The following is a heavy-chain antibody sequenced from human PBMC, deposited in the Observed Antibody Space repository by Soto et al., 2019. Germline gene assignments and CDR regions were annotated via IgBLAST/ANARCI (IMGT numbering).Heavy chain of an antibody. CDR1: GGSFSGYY. CDR3: ASQRSRYYYGSGRPLDY. J-gene: IGHJ4*02. CDR2: INHSGGT. V-gene: IGHV4-34*01. D-gene: IGHD3-10*01. Sequence: SETLSLTCAVYGGSFSGYYWSWIRQPPGKGLEWIGEINHSGGTNYNPSLKSRVTISVDTSKNQFSLKLSSVTAADTAVYYCASQRSRYYYGSGRPLDYWGQGTLVTVSS.